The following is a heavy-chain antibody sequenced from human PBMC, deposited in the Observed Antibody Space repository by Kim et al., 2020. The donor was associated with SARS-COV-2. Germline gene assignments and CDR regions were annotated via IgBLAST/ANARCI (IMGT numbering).Heavy chain of an antibody. V-gene: IGHV3-7*01. CDR2: GN. Sequence: GNFYADSVKGRFPIARDNGKNSLYLQMNSLRADDTAVYHCARGGSWTFDCWGRGTLVTVSS. J-gene: IGHJ4*02. D-gene: IGHD1-1*01. CDR3: ARGGSWTFDC.